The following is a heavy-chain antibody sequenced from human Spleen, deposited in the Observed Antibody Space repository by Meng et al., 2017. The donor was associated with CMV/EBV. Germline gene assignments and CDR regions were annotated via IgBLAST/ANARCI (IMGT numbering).Heavy chain of an antibody. CDR3: ARDIGRSGDKGD. CDR1: GFTFNIYG. CDR2: IRFDGSKE. V-gene: IGHV3-30*02. D-gene: IGHD3-3*01. J-gene: IGHJ4*02. Sequence: GESLKISCAASGFTFNIYGMHWVRQAPGKGLDWLAFIRFDGSKEFYADSVKGRFTIFRDNSKNTLYLQMNSLRAEDTAVYYCARDIGRSGDKGDWGQGTLVTVSS.